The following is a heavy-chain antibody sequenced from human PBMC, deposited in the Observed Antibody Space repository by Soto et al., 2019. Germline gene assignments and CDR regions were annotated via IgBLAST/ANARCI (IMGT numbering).Heavy chain of an antibody. V-gene: IGHV1-46*03. CDR2: INPSGGST. J-gene: IGHJ6*02. CDR3: ARQARYCTNGVCSAYCMDV. Sequence: QVQLVQSGAEVKKPGASVKISCKASGYTFTSYYMHWVRQAPGQGLEWMGIINPSGGSTSYAQKFQGRVTMTRDTSTSTVYMELNSLRSEDTAVYYCARQARYCTNGVCSAYCMDVWGQGTTVTVSS. CDR1: GYTFTSYY. D-gene: IGHD2-8*01.